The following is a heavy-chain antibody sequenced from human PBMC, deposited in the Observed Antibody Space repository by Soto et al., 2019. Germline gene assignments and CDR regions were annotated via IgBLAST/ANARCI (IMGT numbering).Heavy chain of an antibody. V-gene: IGHV4-31*03. CDR1: GGSISSGGYY. Sequence: QVQLQESGPGLVKPSQTLSLTCTVSGGSISSGGYYWSWIRQHPGKGLEWIGYIYYSGSTYYNPSLKSRVTLSVDTSKNQFSLKLSSVTAADTAVYYCARDSGYDYNSGYYFDYWGQGTLVTVSS. CDR2: IYYSGST. J-gene: IGHJ4*02. CDR3: ARDSGYDYNSGYYFDY. D-gene: IGHD4-4*01.